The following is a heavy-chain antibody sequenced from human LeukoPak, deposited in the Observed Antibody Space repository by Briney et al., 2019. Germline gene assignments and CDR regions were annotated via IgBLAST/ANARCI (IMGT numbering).Heavy chain of an antibody. Sequence: PSETLSLTCTVSGGSVSSYYWSWIWQPAGKGLEWIGRIYISGSTNYNPSLKSRVTMSVDTSKNQFSLKLSSVTAADTAVYYCARDQDTAMGCWFDPWGQGTLVTVSS. D-gene: IGHD5-18*01. V-gene: IGHV4-4*07. CDR2: IYISGST. CDR3: ARDQDTAMGCWFDP. J-gene: IGHJ5*02. CDR1: GGSVSSYY.